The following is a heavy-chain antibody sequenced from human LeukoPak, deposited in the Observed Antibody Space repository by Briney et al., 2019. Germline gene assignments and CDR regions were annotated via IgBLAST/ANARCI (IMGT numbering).Heavy chain of an antibody. CDR2: IYSGGST. CDR1: GFTVSSNY. Sequence: PGGSLRLSCAASGFTVSSNYMSWVRQAPGKGLEWVSVIYSGGSTYYADSVKGRFTISRDNSKNSLYLQMNSLRAEDTALYYCAKDYYYDSSGYYADYWGQGTLVTVSS. CDR3: AKDYYYDSSGYYADY. V-gene: IGHV3-53*05. J-gene: IGHJ4*02. D-gene: IGHD3-22*01.